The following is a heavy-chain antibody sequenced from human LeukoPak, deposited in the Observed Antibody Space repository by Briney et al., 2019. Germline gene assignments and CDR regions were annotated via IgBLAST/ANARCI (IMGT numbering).Heavy chain of an antibody. V-gene: IGHV4-34*01. CDR3: AKEVVGP. J-gene: IGHJ5*02. CDR2: INHSGST. D-gene: IGHD1-26*01. Sequence: SETLSLTCAVYGGSFSGYYWSWIRQPPGKGLEWIGEINHSGSTNYNPSLKSRVTISVDTSKNQFSLKLSSVTAADTAVYYCAKEVVGPWGQGTLVTVSS. CDR1: GGSFSGYY.